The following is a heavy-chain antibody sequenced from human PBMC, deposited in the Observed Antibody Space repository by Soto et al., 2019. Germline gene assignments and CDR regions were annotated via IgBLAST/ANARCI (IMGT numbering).Heavy chain of an antibody. Sequence: DVHLVESGGGLIQPGGSLRLSCAASEFSVSSNYLSWVRQAPGQGLEWVSGIYSGGATYYTDSVAGRFTISRDNSKNTVYLQMNSLRVDDTAVYYCARGMYRAFDYWGQGTLVTVSS. CDR2: IYSGGAT. V-gene: IGHV3-53*01. CDR1: EFSVSSNY. CDR3: ARGMYRAFDY. D-gene: IGHD1-1*01. J-gene: IGHJ4*02.